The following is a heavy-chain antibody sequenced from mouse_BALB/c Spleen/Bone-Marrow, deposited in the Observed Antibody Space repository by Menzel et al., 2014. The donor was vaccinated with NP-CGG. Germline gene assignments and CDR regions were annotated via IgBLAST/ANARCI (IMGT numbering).Heavy chain of an antibody. CDR3: ARGYPGYYAMDY. J-gene: IGHJ4*01. CDR1: GYTFTEYA. V-gene: IGHV1S137*01. Sequence: QVQLQQSGPELVRPGVSVKISCKGSGYTFTEYAMHWVKQSHAKSLERVGVISTYSGNTNYNQKFKGKATSTVDKSSSTAFMELARLTSEDSAIYFCARGYPGYYAMDYWGQGTSVTVSS. D-gene: IGHD2-14*01. CDR2: ISTYSGNT.